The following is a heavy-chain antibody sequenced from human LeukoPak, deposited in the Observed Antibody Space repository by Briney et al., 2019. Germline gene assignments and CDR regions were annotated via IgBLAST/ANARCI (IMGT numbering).Heavy chain of an antibody. D-gene: IGHD5-18*01. CDR2: INPSGGST. Sequence: ASVKVSCKASGYTFTSYYMHWVRQAPGQGLEWMGIINPSGGSTSHAQKFQGRVTMTEDTSTDTAYMELSSLRSEDTAVYYCRGYSYGYGHYYYGMDVWGQGTTVTVSS. CDR1: GYTFTSYY. J-gene: IGHJ6*02. CDR3: RGYSYGYGHYYYGMDV. V-gene: IGHV1-46*01.